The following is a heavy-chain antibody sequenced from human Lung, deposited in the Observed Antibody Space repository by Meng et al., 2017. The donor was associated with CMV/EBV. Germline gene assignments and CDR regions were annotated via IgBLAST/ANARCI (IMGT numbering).Heavy chain of an antibody. Sequence: SETLSLXXAVSATSISTSNWWSWVRQPPGKGLEWIGEVYHSGYTNYNPSLKSRVTMSVDRSKNQFSLKLSSVTAADTAVYYCARVTEYGGNCFDSWGQGTLVTVSS. CDR1: ATSISTSNW. CDR3: ARVTEYGGNCFDS. V-gene: IGHV4-4*02. J-gene: IGHJ4*02. D-gene: IGHD4-23*01. CDR2: VYHSGYT.